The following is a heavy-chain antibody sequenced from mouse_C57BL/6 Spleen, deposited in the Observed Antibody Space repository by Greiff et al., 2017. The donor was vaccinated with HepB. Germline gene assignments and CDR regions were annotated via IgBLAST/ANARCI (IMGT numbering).Heavy chain of an antibody. D-gene: IGHD1-1*01. CDR2: INPYNGGT. J-gene: IGHJ2*01. Sequence: EVQLVESGPVLVKPGASVKMSCKASGYTFTDYYMNWVKQSHGKSLEWIGVINPYNGGTSYNQKFKGKATLTVDKSSSTAYMELNSLTSEDSAVYYCARYGSYYFDYWGQGTTLTVSS. CDR3: ARYGSYYFDY. CDR1: GYTFTDYY. V-gene: IGHV1-19*01.